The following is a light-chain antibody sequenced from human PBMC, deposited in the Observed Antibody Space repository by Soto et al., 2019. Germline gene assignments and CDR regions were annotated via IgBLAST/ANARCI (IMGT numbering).Light chain of an antibody. CDR2: AAS. V-gene: IGKV1-27*01. Sequence: DIQMTQSPSSLSASVGDRVTISCRASQGIRNYVAWYQQRPGKVPKLLIYAASTLQSGVPSRFSGSGSGTDFTLTISSLQPXXXXXXXXXXXNSVPSFGGGTKVEIK. J-gene: IGKJ4*01. CDR1: QGIRNY. CDR3: XXXNSVPS.